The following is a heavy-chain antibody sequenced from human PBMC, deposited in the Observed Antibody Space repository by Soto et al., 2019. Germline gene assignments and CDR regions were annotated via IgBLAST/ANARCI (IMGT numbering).Heavy chain of an antibody. CDR3: ARGGTSTSYWGRFDY. CDR1: GYTFNIYW. J-gene: IGHJ4*02. D-gene: IGHD7-27*01. CDR2: LNGAGSTT. V-gene: IGHV3-74*01. Sequence: PSGCIKLASVASGYTFNIYWIHWVCQDPGKGLVWVSRLNGAGSTTTYSDSVKGRFTISRDHANNTLYLHLNSLRAGDAAVYYCARGGTSTSYWGRFDYWVQGTLVTVIS.